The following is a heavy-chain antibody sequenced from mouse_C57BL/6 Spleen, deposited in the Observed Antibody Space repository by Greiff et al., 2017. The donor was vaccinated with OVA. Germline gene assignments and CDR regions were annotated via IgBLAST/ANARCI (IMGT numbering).Heavy chain of an antibody. CDR2: IDPEDGDT. D-gene: IGHD1-1*01. J-gene: IGHJ2*01. Sequence: VQLQQSGAELVRPGASVTLSCTASGFHIKDYYMHWVQQRPEQGLEWIVRIDPEDGDTEYAPKFQGKATMTADPSSNPAYLQLSSLKSEDTSVYYWTTPYYGSSYSYCFDYWGQGTTLTVSS. V-gene: IGHV14-1*01. CDR1: GFHIKDYY. CDR3: TTPYYGSSYSYCFDY.